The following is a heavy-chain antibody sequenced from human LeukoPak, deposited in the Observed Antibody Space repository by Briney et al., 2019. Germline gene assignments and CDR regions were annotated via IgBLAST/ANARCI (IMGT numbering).Heavy chain of an antibody. V-gene: IGHV3-30-3*01. CDR1: GFTFSSYP. CDR3: ARDPAHCSSTSCYPGDAFDI. J-gene: IGHJ3*02. D-gene: IGHD2-2*01. CDR2: ISYDGSNK. Sequence: PGGSLRLSCAASGFTFSSYPMHWVRQAPGKGLEWVAVISYDGSNKYYADSVKGRFTISRDNAKNSLYLQMNSLRAEDTAVYYCARDPAHCSSTSCYPGDAFDIWGQGTMVTVSS.